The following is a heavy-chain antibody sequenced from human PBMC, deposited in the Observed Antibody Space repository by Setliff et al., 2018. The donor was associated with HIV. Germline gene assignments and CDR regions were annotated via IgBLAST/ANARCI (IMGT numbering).Heavy chain of an antibody. D-gene: IGHD2-21*02. CDR1: GDSISTDY. CDR3: ARLSGDYYYFDY. J-gene: IGHJ4*02. V-gene: IGHV4-4*09. CDR2: ISTSGGA. Sequence: SETLSLTCTVSGDSISTDYWTWIRQPPGRGLEWIGYISTSGGATYNPSFKSRVTISLDTSKNQFSLKLTSVTAADTAVYYCARLSGDYYYFDYWGQGTLVTVSS.